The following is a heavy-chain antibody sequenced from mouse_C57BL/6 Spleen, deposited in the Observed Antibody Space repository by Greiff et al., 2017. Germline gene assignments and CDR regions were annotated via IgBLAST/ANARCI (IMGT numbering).Heavy chain of an antibody. Sequence: EVQLQQSGAELVRPGASVKLSCTASGFNIKDYYMHWVKQRPEQGLEWIGRIDPEDGDTEYAPKFQGKATMTADTSSNTAYLQLSSLTSEDTAVYYCTTSDGYYPYYYAMDYWGQGTSVTVSS. CDR1: GFNIKDYY. CDR3: TTSDGYYPYYYAMDY. J-gene: IGHJ4*01. D-gene: IGHD2-3*01. CDR2: IDPEDGDT. V-gene: IGHV14-1*01.